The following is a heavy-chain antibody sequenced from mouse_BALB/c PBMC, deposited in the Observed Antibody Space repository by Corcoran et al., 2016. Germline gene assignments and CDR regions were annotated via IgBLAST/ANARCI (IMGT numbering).Heavy chain of an antibody. V-gene: IGHV9-1*02. J-gene: IGHJ3*01. CDR3: ARTWFAY. Sequence: QIQLVQSGPELKKPGETVKISCKASGYTFTNYGMNWVKQAPGKGLKWMGWINTYTGEPTYADDFKGRFAFSLETSASTAYLQINNRKNADMATYFCARTWFAYWGQGTLVTVSA. CDR1: GYTFTNYG. CDR2: INTYTGEP.